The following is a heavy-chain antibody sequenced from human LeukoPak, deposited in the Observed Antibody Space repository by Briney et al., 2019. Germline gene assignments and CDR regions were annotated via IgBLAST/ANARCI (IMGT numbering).Heavy chain of an antibody. CDR2: INPDGSTT. CDR1: GFTFGDYA. D-gene: IGHD3-10*01. CDR3: ARDANFGYDAFDI. Sequence: GGSLRLSCTASGFTFGDYAMSWVRQAPGKGLVWVSRINPDGSTTNYADSVKGRFTISRDNSKNTLYLQVNSLRAEDTAVYYCARDANFGYDAFDIWGQGTMVTVSS. V-gene: IGHV3-74*01. J-gene: IGHJ3*02.